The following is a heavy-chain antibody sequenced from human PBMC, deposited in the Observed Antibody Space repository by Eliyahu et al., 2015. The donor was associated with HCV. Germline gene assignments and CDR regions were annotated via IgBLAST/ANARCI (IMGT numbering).Heavy chain of an antibody. CDR3: ARSAGGGGFDY. CDR1: XXSVSGNSXA. CDR2: IYYRSKWFN. V-gene: IGHV6-1*01. D-gene: IGHD2-8*02. Sequence: QVQLQQSGPGLVKPSQTLSLTCAISXXSVSGNSXAWPWIRQSPSRGLEWLGRIYYRSKWFNEYPESLKSRISINPDTSKNHFSLQLNSVTPEDTAVYYCARSAGGGGFDYWDQGILVTVSS. J-gene: IGHJ4*02.